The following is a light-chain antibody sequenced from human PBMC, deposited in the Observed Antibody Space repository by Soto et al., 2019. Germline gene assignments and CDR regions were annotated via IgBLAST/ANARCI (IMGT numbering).Light chain of an antibody. CDR1: SSNIGVNY. CDR2: DDN. J-gene: IGLJ3*02. V-gene: IGLV1-47*02. CDR3: AAWDNSLSGRV. Sequence: QSALTQPPSASGTPGQRVTISCSGSSSNIGVNYVYWYQQLPGTAPKLLVFDDNQRPSGVPDRFSDSKSGTSAFLAISGLRSEDEADYYCAAWDNSLSGRVFGGGTQLTVL.